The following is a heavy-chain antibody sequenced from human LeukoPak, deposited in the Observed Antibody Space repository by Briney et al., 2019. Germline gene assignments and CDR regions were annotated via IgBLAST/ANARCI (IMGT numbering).Heavy chain of an antibody. J-gene: IGHJ4*02. CDR2: IKQDGSEK. Sequence: GGSLRLSCAASGFTFSSYSMNWVRQAPGKGLEWVANIKQDGSEKYYVDSVKGRFTISRDNAKNSLYLQMNSLRAEDTAVYYCAREIPAAIQDYWGQGTLVTVSS. D-gene: IGHD2-2*02. CDR3: AREIPAAIQDY. CDR1: GFTFSSYS. V-gene: IGHV3-7*01.